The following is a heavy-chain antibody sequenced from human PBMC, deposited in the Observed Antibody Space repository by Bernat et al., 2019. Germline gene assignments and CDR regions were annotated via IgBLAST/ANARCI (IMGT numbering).Heavy chain of an antibody. V-gene: IGHV1-3*01. Sequence: QVQLVQSGAEVKKPGASVKVSCKASGYTFTSYAMHWVRQAPGQRLEWMGWINAGNGNTKYSQKFQGRVTITRDTSASTAYMELSSLRSEDRAVYYCARDRSSGWYWFDPWGQGTLVTVSS. CDR2: INAGNGNT. CDR3: ARDRSSGWYWFDP. D-gene: IGHD6-19*01. CDR1: GYTFTSYA. J-gene: IGHJ5*02.